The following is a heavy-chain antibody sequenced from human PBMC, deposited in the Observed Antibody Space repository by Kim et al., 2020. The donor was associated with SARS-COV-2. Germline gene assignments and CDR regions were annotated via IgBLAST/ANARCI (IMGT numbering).Heavy chain of an antibody. J-gene: IGHJ6*02. CDR1: GGSISSYY. CDR2: IYYSGST. V-gene: IGHV4-59*13. CDR3: ARDTAAAGRLGYYYYGMDV. D-gene: IGHD6-13*01. Sequence: SETLSLTCTVSGGSISSYYWSWLRQPPGKGLEWIGYIYYSGSTNYNPSLKSRVTISVDTSKNQFSLKLSSVTAADTAVYYCARDTAAAGRLGYYYYGMDVWGQGTTVTVSS.